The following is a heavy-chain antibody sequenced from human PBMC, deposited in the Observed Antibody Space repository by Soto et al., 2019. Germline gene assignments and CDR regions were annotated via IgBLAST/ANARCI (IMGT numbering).Heavy chain of an antibody. D-gene: IGHD2-15*01. CDR2: ISAYNGNT. Sequence: ASVKVSCTASGYTFTSYGIIWVRQAPGQGLEWMGWISAYNGNTNYAQKLQGRVTMTTDTSTSTAYMELRSLRSDDTAVYYCARDYCSGGSCWFDYWGQGTLVTVSS. CDR3: ARDYCSGGSCWFDY. CDR1: GYTFTSYG. V-gene: IGHV1-18*01. J-gene: IGHJ4*02.